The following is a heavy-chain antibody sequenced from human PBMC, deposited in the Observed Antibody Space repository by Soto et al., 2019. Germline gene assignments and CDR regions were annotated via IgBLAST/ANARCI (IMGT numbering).Heavy chain of an antibody. V-gene: IGHV4-59*01. Sequence: SETLSLTCTVSGGSISSYDWSWIRQPPGKGLEWIGYIYYSGSTNYNPSLKSRVTISVDTSKNQFSLKLSSVTAADTAVYYCARGAEGDFWSGYYYGMDVWGQGTTVT. CDR2: IYYSGST. CDR1: GGSISSYD. D-gene: IGHD3-3*01. CDR3: ARGAEGDFWSGYYYGMDV. J-gene: IGHJ6*02.